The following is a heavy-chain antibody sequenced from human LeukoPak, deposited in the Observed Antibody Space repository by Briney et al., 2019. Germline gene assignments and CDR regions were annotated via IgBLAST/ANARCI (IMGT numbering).Heavy chain of an antibody. CDR1: GFTFSSYW. CDR3: ARDQHTRYCSSTSCYFDYYYGMDV. D-gene: IGHD2-2*01. J-gene: IGHJ6*02. V-gene: IGHV3-7*01. Sequence: GGSLRLSCAASGFTFSSYWMSWVRQAPGKGLGWVANIKQDGSEKYYVDSVKGRFTISRDNAKNSLYLQMNSLRAEDTAVYYCARDQHTRYCSSTSCYFDYYYGMDVWGQGTTVTVSS. CDR2: IKQDGSEK.